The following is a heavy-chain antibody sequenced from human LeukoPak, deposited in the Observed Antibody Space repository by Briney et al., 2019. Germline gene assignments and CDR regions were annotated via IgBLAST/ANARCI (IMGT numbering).Heavy chain of an antibody. CDR1: GYRFTNYW. J-gene: IGHJ4*02. Sequence: GESLKISCKGSGYRFTNYWIGWVRQMPGRGLEWMGIIDPGDSDTRYSPSFQGQVTISADKSITTAYLQWSSLQASDTAMYYCARRAYGEEYFDYWGQGNLVTVSS. CDR2: IDPGDSDT. CDR3: ARRAYGEEYFDY. D-gene: IGHD4-17*01. V-gene: IGHV5-51*01.